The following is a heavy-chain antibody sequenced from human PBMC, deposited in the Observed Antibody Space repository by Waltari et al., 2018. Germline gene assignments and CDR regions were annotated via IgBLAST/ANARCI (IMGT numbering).Heavy chain of an antibody. D-gene: IGHD1-26*01. CDR1: GFTFSSYA. Sequence: EVQLLESGGGLVQPGGSLRLSCAASGFTFSSYAMSWVRQAPGKGLEWVSDISGSGGSTYYADAVKGRFTISRDNSKNTLYLQMNSLRAEDTAVYYCAKIEASSGSYRGGGDYWGQGTLVTVSS. CDR2: ISGSGGST. V-gene: IGHV3-23*01. J-gene: IGHJ4*02. CDR3: AKIEASSGSYRGGGDY.